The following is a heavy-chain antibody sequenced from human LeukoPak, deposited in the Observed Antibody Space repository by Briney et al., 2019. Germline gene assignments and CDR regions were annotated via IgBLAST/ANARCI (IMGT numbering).Heavy chain of an antibody. J-gene: IGHJ4*02. D-gene: IGHD2-21*02. V-gene: IGHV4-59*01. Sequence: SETLSLTCTVSGGSISSYYWSWIRQPPGKGLEWIGYIYYSGSTNYNPSLKSRVTISVDTSKNQFSPKLSSVTAADTAVYYCARIPCGGDCYSGDYFDYWGQGTLVTVSS. CDR3: ARIPCGGDCYSGDYFDY. CDR2: IYYSGST. CDR1: GGSISSYY.